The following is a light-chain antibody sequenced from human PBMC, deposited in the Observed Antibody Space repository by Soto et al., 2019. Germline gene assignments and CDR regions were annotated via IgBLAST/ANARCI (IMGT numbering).Light chain of an antibody. Sequence: SALTQPASVSGSPGPSITISCSGSSSDVGIGYDFVSWYQKHSGKAPKLMIYEANIRTSGASNRFSGCKSGNTASLNTSGRQAVDEADYYCSSHQTIGTLQVFGPGTKVTVL. CDR1: SSDVGIGYDF. CDR3: SSHQTIGTLQV. J-gene: IGLJ1*01. V-gene: IGLV2-14*01. CDR2: EAN.